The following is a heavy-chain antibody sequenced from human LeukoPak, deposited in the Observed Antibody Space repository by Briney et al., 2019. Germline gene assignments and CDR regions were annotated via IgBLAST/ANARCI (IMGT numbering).Heavy chain of an antibody. D-gene: IGHD6-13*01. CDR2: ISSTSIYT. V-gene: IGHV3-11*05. J-gene: IGHJ4*02. Sequence: GGSLRLSCAASGFTFSDYYMSWIRQAPGKGLEWVSDISSTSIYTNYADSVKGRFTISRDNSKNNLYLQMNSLRAEDTAVYYCVRDFVSSSWMGYWGQGTLVTVSS. CDR1: GFTFSDYY. CDR3: VRDFVSSSWMGY.